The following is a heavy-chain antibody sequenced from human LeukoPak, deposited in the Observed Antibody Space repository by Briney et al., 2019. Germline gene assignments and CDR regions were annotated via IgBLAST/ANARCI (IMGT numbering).Heavy chain of an antibody. CDR1: GFTFRDYW. Sequence: GGSLRLSCASSGFTFRDYWMSWVRLAPGKGLEWVANINQDGSEKNYVDSVKGRFTISRDNAKNSLNLQMNSLRAEDTALYYCARNWGPFDYWGQGTLVTVSS. D-gene: IGHD7-27*01. V-gene: IGHV3-7*03. CDR3: ARNWGPFDY. CDR2: INQDGSEK. J-gene: IGHJ4*02.